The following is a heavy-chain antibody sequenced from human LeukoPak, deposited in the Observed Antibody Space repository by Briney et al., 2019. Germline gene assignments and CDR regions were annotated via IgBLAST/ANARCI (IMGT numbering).Heavy chain of an antibody. D-gene: IGHD6-19*01. V-gene: IGHV4-4*09. CDR2: IYTSGST. CDR3: ARLSSGWYFGWFDP. CDR1: GGSISSYY. Sequence: PSETLSLTCTVSGGSISSYYWSWIRQPPGKGLEWIGYIYTSGSTNYNPSLKSRVTISVDTSKSQFSLKLSSVTAADTAVYYCARLSSGWYFGWFDPWGQGTLVTVSS. J-gene: IGHJ5*02.